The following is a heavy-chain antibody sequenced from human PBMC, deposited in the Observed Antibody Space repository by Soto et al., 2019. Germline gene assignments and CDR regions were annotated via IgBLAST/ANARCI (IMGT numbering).Heavy chain of an antibody. D-gene: IGHD2-15*01. CDR3: AREAEYCSGGSCYFDY. CDR1: GFTFSSYA. J-gene: IGHJ4*02. Sequence: GGSLRLSCAASGFTFSSYAMHWVRQAPGKGLEWVAVISYDGSNKYYADSVKGRFTISRDNFKNTLYLQMNSLRAEDTAVYYCAREAEYCSGGSCYFDYWGQGTLVTVSS. V-gene: IGHV3-30-3*01. CDR2: ISYDGSNK.